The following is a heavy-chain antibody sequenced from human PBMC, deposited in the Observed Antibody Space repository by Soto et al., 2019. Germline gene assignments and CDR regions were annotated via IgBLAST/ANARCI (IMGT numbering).Heavy chain of an antibody. CDR3: ASLPPGYSSGWAYFDY. CDR1: GFTFSSYS. V-gene: IGHV3-48*01. J-gene: IGHJ4*02. D-gene: IGHD6-19*01. Sequence: GGSLRLSCAASGFTFSSYSMNWVRQAPGKGLEWVSYISSSSSTIYYADSVKGRFTISRDNAKNSLYLQMNSLRAEDTAVYYCASLPPGYSSGWAYFDYWGQGTLVTVSS. CDR2: ISSSSSTI.